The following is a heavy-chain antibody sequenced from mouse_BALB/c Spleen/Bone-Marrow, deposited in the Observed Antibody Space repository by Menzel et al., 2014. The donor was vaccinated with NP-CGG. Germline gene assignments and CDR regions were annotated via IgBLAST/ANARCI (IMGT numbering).Heavy chain of an antibody. Sequence: VQLQQSGAELVQPGASVKLSCTASGFNIKDNYMHWVKQRPEQGLEWIGRIDHANGNTNYDQKFQGKATITVDKSSNTATRKLSILTSENTAVYYVAGRERGRALLAYWGKG. D-gene: IGHD4-1*01. CDR1: GFNIKDNY. J-gene: IGHJ3*01. V-gene: IGHV14-3*02. CDR2: IDHANGNT. CDR3: AGRERGRALLAY.